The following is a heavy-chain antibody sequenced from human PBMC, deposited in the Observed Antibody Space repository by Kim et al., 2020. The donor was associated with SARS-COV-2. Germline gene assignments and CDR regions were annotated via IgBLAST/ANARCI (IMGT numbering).Heavy chain of an antibody. V-gene: IGHV3-23*01. Sequence: GGSLRLSCAASGFTFSSYAMSWVRQAPGKGLEWVSAISGSGGSTYYADSVKGRFTISRDNSKNTLYLQMNSLRAEDTAVYYCAKGSLVGATRGKQQGYFDYWGQGTLVTVSS. CDR2: ISGSGGST. J-gene: IGHJ4*02. CDR1: GFTFSSYA. D-gene: IGHD1-26*01. CDR3: AKGSLVGATRGKQQGYFDY.